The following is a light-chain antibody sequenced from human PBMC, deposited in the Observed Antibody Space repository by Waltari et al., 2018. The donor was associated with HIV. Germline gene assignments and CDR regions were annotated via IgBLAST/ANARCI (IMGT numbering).Light chain of an antibody. CDR1: SSNIGSNY. CDR2: RNN. CDR3: ATWTDSLSGVV. J-gene: IGLJ2*01. V-gene: IGLV1-47*01. Sequence: QSVLTQSPSASGTPGQRVTISCSGSSSNIGSNYVYWYQQLPGTAPKLILYRNNQRPSGVPDRFSGSKSGTSASLAISGLRSEDEAHYYCATWTDSLSGVVFGGGTKLRVL.